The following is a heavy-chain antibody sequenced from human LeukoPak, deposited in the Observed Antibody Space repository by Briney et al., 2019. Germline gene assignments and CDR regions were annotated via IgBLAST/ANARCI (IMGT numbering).Heavy chain of an antibody. V-gene: IGHV4-30-2*01. D-gene: IGHD4-17*01. J-gene: IGHJ4*02. CDR3: ARVRGDYVDY. CDR1: GGFISSGGYS. CDR2: IYHSGST. Sequence: PSQTLSLTCAVSGGFISSGGYSWSWIRQPPGKGLEWIGYIYHSGSTYYNPSLKSRVTISVDRSKNQFSLKLSSVTAADTAVYYCARVRGDYVDYWGQGTLVTVSS.